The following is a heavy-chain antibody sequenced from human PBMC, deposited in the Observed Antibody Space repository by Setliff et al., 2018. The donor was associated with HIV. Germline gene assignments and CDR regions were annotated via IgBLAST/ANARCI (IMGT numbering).Heavy chain of an antibody. CDR2: IKQDGSEK. Sequence: PGGSLRLSCGASGFRFSDYWMTWVRQAPGRGLESVANIKQDGSEKFYVDSVKGRFTISRDNAKNSLYLQMNSLRDDDTAVYYCARDPGWGALDIWGQGTMVTVSS. CDR3: ARDPGWGALDI. V-gene: IGHV3-7*03. CDR1: GFRFSDYW. D-gene: IGHD1-26*01. J-gene: IGHJ3*02.